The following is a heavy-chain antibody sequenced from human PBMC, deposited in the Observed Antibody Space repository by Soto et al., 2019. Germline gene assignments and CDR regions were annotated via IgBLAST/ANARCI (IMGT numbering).Heavy chain of an antibody. Sequence: SVKVYCKASGGTFSSYAISWVRQAPGQVLEWMGGIIPIFGTANYAQKFQGRVTITADESTSTAYMELSSLRSEDTAVYYCARVSLDFWSGYPYGMDVWGQGTTVTVSS. J-gene: IGHJ6*02. CDR2: IIPIFGTA. CDR3: ARVSLDFWSGYPYGMDV. V-gene: IGHV1-69*13. CDR1: GGTFSSYA. D-gene: IGHD3-3*01.